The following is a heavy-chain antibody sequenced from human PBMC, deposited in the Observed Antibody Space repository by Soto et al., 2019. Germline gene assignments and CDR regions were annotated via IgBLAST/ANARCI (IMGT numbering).Heavy chain of an antibody. Sequence: SETLSLTCAVSGYSISSGYYWGWIRQPPGKGLEWIGSIYHSGSTYYNPSLKSRVTISVDTSKNQFSLKLSSVTAADTAVYYCARVQSHGSNYDYYYYYGMDVWGQGTTVTGS. J-gene: IGHJ6*02. V-gene: IGHV4-38-2*01. CDR1: GYSISSGYY. D-gene: IGHD4-4*01. CDR3: ARVQSHGSNYDYYYYYGMDV. CDR2: IYHSGST.